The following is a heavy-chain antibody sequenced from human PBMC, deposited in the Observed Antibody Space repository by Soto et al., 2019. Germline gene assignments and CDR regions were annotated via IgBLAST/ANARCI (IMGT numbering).Heavy chain of an antibody. D-gene: IGHD2-2*03. CDR1: GGSFSGYY. J-gene: IGHJ4*02. CDR3: AREGNLGRWIQPLNS. Sequence: PSETLSLTCAVYGGSFSGYYWTWIRQPPGTGLEWIGEINHSGSTNYSPSLKSRVTMSVDTSKNHFSLKLISVTTADTAVYFCAREGNLGRWIQPLNSWGQGTLVTVSS. CDR2: INHSGST. V-gene: IGHV4-34*01.